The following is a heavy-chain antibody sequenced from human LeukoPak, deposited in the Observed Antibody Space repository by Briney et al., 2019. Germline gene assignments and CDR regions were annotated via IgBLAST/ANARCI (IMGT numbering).Heavy chain of an antibody. V-gene: IGHV4-4*02. D-gene: IGHD3-10*01. CDR1: GDSISSRNW. Sequence: SATLSLTCSVSGDSISSRNWWTWVRQTPEKGLEWIGEIFHTGSTNYNPSVEGRVTISIDKSRNHFSLMLTSVTAADTALYYCARGMWFDTLFSAFDVWGQGTMVSVSS. J-gene: IGHJ3*01. CDR3: ARGMWFDTLFSAFDV. CDR2: IFHTGST.